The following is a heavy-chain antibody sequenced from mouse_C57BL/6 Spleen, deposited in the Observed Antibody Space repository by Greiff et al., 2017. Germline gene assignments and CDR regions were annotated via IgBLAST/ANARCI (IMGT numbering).Heavy chain of an antibody. CDR1: GYTFTSYW. CDR3: ARAPGAMDY. Sequence: QVQLQQPGAELVRPGSSVKLSCKASGYTFTSYWKDWVKQRPGQGLEWIGNIYPSDSETHYNQKFKDKATLTVDKSSSTAYMQLSSLTSEDSAVYYCARAPGAMDYWGQGTSVTVSS. V-gene: IGHV1-61*01. J-gene: IGHJ4*01. CDR2: IYPSDSET.